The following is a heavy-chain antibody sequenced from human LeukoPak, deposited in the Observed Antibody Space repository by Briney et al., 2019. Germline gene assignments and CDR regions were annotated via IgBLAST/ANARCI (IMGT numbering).Heavy chain of an antibody. V-gene: IGHV4-59*01. CDR2: SHYSGDT. CDR1: GGSFSTSY. D-gene: IGHD6-13*01. Sequence: SETLSLTCTVSGGSFSTSYWSWLRQPPGKGLEWIGSSHYSGDTKYNPSLESRATISVDTSKNQVSLDLTTVTAADSAVYYCARDPWGAYSNTWYFEFWGHGLLVSVSS. CDR3: ARDPWGAYSNTWYFEF. J-gene: IGHJ4*01.